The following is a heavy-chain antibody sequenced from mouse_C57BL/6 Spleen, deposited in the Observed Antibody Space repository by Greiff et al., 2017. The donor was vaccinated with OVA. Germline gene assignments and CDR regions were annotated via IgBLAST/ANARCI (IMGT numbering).Heavy chain of an antibody. CDR2: IHPNSGST. CDR3: ASIYYDFFDY. D-gene: IGHD2-1*01. Sequence: QVHVKQPGAELVKPGASVKLSCKASGYTFTSYWMHWVKQRPGQGLEWIGMIHPNSGSTNYNEKFKSKATLTVDKSSSTAYMQLSSLTSEDSAVYYCASIYYDFFDYWGQGTTLTVSS. J-gene: IGHJ2*01. V-gene: IGHV1-64*01. CDR1: GYTFTSYW.